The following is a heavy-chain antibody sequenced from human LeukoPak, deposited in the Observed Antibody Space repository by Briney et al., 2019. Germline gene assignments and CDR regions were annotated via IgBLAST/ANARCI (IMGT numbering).Heavy chain of an antibody. V-gene: IGHV3-7*01. J-gene: IGHJ4*02. Sequence: SGGSLRLSCAASGFTFSSYWMSWVRQAPGKGLEWVANIKQDGSEKYYVDSVKGRFTISRDNAKNSLYLQMNSLRAEDTAVYYCARSHYGSGSYQGTYYFDYWGQGTLVTVSS. D-gene: IGHD3-10*01. CDR2: IKQDGSEK. CDR1: GFTFSSYW. CDR3: ARSHYGSGSYQGTYYFDY.